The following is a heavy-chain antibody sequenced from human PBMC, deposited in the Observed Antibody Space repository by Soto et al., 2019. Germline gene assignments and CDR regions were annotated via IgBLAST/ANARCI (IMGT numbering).Heavy chain of an antibody. V-gene: IGHV4-59*08. CDR3: GRHVARLSQAPTFFDY. CDR1: GGSISSYY. CDR2: IYYSGST. D-gene: IGHD1-26*01. J-gene: IGHJ4*02. Sequence: PSETLSLTCTVSGGSISSYYWSWIRQPPGKGLEWIGYIYYSGSTNYNPSLKSRVTISVDTSKNQFSLKLSSVTAADTAVYYCGRHVARLSQAPTFFDYWGQGTLVTVPS.